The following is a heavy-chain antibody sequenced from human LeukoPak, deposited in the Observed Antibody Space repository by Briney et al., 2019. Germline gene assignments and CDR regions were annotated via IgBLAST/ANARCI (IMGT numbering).Heavy chain of an antibody. J-gene: IGHJ4*02. CDR1: GYTFTSCD. CDR2: RNHNSGNT. CDR3: TRGSSGRRDN. Sequence: AAVKVSCKPSGYTFTSCDINWVRQPTGQGGAGMGWRNHNSGNTGYGKSFQGRITMPRDISIGTAYMELSNLTSEDTAIYYCTRGSSGRRDNWGQGTLVTVSA. V-gene: IGHV1-8*01. D-gene: IGHD6-19*01.